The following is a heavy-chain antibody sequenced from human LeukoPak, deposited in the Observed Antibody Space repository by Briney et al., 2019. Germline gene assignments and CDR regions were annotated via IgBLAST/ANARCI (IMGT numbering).Heavy chain of an antibody. D-gene: IGHD6-6*01. V-gene: IGHV1-46*01. CDR2: INPSGGST. CDR1: GYTFTSYY. J-gene: IGHJ5*02. Sequence: GASVKVSCKASGYTFTSYYMHWVRQAPGQGLEWMGIINPSGGSTSYAQKFQGRVTMTRDTSKNQFSLKLSSVTAADTAVYYCARGRISPGAKGLAARRNWFDPWGQGTLVTVSS. CDR3: ARGRISPGAKGLAARRNWFDP.